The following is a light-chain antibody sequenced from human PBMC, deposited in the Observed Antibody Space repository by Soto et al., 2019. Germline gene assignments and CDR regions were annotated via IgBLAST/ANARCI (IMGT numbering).Light chain of an antibody. CDR2: AAS. Sequence: EIVLTQSPGTLSLSPGERDTLSCRASQSINNRYLAWYQQKPGQAPRPLIYAASSRATGIPDRFSGSVSGTDFTLTISRLEPEDFAVYYCQQFGSSPGFTFGPGTKVDIK. J-gene: IGKJ3*01. CDR1: QSINNRY. CDR3: QQFGSSPGFT. V-gene: IGKV3-20*01.